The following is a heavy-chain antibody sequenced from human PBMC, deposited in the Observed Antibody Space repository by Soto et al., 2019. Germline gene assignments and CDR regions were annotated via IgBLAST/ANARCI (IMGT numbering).Heavy chain of an antibody. CDR2: ISYDGSNK. V-gene: IGHV3-30*18. CDR1: GFTFSSYG. D-gene: IGHD3-3*01. CDR3: AKGSLEWLPLH. Sequence: QVQLVESGGGVVQPGRSLRLSCAASGFTFSSYGMHWVRQAPGKGLEWVAVISYDGSNKYYADSVKGRFTISRDNSKNTLYLQMNSLRAEDTAVYYSAKGSLEWLPLHWGQGTLVTVSS. J-gene: IGHJ4*02.